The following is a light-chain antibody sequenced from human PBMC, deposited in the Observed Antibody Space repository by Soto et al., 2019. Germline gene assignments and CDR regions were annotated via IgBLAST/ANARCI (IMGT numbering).Light chain of an antibody. CDR3: SSYAGITVV. CDR2: EVS. V-gene: IGLV2-8*01. J-gene: IGLJ2*01. CDR1: SSDVGGYNY. Sequence: QSALTQPPSASGSPGQSVTISCTGTSSDVGGYNYVSWYQQHPGKAPKLMIYEVSKRPSGVPDRFSGSKSGNTASLTVSGLQAEDEADYYCSSYAGITVVFGGGTNLTVL.